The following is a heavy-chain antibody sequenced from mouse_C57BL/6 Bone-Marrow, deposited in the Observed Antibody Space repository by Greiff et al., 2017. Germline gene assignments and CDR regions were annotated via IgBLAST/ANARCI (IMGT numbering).Heavy chain of an antibody. V-gene: IGHV1-50*01. CDR1: GYTFTSYW. CDR3: ARVGTTVVETYSYAY. Sequence: QVQLQQPGAELVKPGASVKLSCKASGYTFTSYWMQWVKQRPGQGLEWIGEIDPSDSYTNYKQKFKGKATFTVDTSSSTAYMQLSSLTSEDSAVYYCARVGTTVVETYSYAYWGQGTLVTVSA. J-gene: IGHJ3*01. CDR2: IDPSDSYT. D-gene: IGHD1-1*01.